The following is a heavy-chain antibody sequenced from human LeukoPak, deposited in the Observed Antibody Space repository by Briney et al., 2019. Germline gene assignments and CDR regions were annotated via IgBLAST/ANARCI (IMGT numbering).Heavy chain of an antibody. CDR2: IYYSGST. V-gene: IGHV4-59*08. J-gene: IGHJ4*02. CDR1: GGSISSYY. D-gene: IGHD5-18*01. Sequence: SETLSLTCTVSGGSISSYYWSWIRQPPGKGLEWIGYIYYSGSTNYNPSLKSRVTISVDTSKNQFSLKLSSVTAADTAVYYCAGIGCSYVSYFDYWGQGTLVTVSS. CDR3: AGIGCSYVSYFDY.